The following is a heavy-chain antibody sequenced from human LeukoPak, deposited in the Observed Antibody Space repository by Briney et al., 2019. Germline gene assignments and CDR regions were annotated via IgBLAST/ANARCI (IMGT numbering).Heavy chain of an antibody. V-gene: IGHV3-30*18. CDR1: GFTFSNYA. CDR3: AKDHDYGDPGYYSDY. J-gene: IGHJ4*02. Sequence: PGRSLRLSCAASGFTFSNYAMHWVRQAPGKGLEWVADTLYDGSNKYYADSVKGRFTVSRDNSKNMLWLQMNSLRADDTAVYYCAKDHDYGDPGYYSDYWGQGTVVTVSS. CDR2: TLYDGSNK. D-gene: IGHD4-17*01.